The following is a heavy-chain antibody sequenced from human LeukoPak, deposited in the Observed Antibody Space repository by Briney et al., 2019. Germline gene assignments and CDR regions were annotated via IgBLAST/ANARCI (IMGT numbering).Heavy chain of an antibody. CDR3: ARSLYYDFWSGYHDAFDI. D-gene: IGHD3-3*01. CDR1: GYTFTSYD. CDR2: MNPNSGNT. J-gene: IGHJ3*02. V-gene: IGHV1-8*03. Sequence: ASVKVSCKASGYTFTSYDINWVRQATGQGLEWMGWMNPNSGNTGYAQKFQGRVTITRNTSISTAYMELSSLRSEDTAVYYCARSLYYDFWSGYHDAFDIWGQGTMVTVSS.